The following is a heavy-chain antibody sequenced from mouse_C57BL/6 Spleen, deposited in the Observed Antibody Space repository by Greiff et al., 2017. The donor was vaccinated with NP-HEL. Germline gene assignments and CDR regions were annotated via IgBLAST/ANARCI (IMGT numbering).Heavy chain of an antibody. J-gene: IGHJ3*01. CDR3: ARNYGSSYGDWFAY. V-gene: IGHV1-64*01. CDR1: GYTFTSYW. Sequence: QVQLQQPGAELVKPGASVKLSCKASGYTFTSYWMHWVKQRPGQGLEWIGMIHPNSGSTNYNEKFKSKATLTVDKSSSTAYMQLSSLTSEDSAVYYCARNYGSSYGDWFAYWGQGTLVTVSA. CDR2: IHPNSGST. D-gene: IGHD1-1*01.